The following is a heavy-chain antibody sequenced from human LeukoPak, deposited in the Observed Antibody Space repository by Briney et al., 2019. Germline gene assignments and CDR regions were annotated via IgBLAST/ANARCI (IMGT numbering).Heavy chain of an antibody. J-gene: IGHJ4*02. D-gene: IGHD2-2*01. Sequence: ASVTVSCKASGYTFTGYYMHWVRQAPGQGLEWMGWINPNSGGTNYAQKFQGRVTMTRDTSISTAYVELSRLRSDDTAVYYCARDYVVVVPAATEGFYFDYWGQGTLVTVSS. CDR1: GYTFTGYY. CDR2: INPNSGGT. CDR3: ARDYVVVVPAATEGFYFDY. V-gene: IGHV1-2*02.